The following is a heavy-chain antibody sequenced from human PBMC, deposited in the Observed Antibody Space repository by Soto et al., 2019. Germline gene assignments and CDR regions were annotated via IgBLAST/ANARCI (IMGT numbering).Heavy chain of an antibody. D-gene: IGHD6-19*01. CDR3: STWGRNGWYTGFF. CDR1: GYTFTDYD. CDR2: MNPNSGRT. Sequence: QVKLVQSGAEVRKPGASVKVSCKTSGYTFTDYDINWVRQAPGQGLEWVGRMNPNSGRTDYAQKLEGRVTMPRDISISTAYMELSSLGYDYTAVYFFSTWGRNGWYTGFFWGQGTLVTVSS. V-gene: IGHV1-8*02. J-gene: IGHJ4*02.